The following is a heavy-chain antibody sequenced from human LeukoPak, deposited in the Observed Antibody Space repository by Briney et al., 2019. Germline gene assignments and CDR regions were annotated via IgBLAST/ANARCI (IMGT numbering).Heavy chain of an antibody. CDR1: GYTFTSYY. V-gene: IGHV1-69*13. CDR2: IIPIFGTA. D-gene: IGHD2-2*02. J-gene: IGHJ6*02. Sequence: SVKVSCKASGYTFTSYYMHWVRQAPGQGLEWMGGIIPIFGTANYAQKFQGRVTITADESTSTAYMELSSLRSEDTAVYYCARGRVVPAAIFPHGMDVWGQGTTVTVSS. CDR3: ARGRVVPAAIFPHGMDV.